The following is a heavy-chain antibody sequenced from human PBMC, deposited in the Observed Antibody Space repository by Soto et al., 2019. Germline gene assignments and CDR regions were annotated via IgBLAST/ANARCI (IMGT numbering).Heavy chain of an antibody. V-gene: IGHV3-23*01. CDR1: GFTFSDFA. CDR3: AKQITSLFDP. J-gene: IGHJ5*02. Sequence: PGGSLRLSCEASGFTFSDFAMAWVRQAPGKGLEWVSSISASGVSTYFGDSVKGRFTISRDNPKNTLYLQMNSLRAGDTAIYYCAKQITSLFDPWGQGTLVTVSS. CDR2: ISASGVST.